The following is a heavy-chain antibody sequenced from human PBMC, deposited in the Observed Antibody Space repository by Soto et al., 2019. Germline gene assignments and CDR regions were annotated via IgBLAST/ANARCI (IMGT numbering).Heavy chain of an antibody. D-gene: IGHD4-17*01. J-gene: IGHJ4*02. CDR3: ARAPSSTTVVTEEFDY. CDR1: GGSISSGGYS. CDR2: IYHSGST. Sequence: SETLSLTCAVSGGSISSGGYSWSWIRQPPGKGLEWIGYIYHSGSTYYNPSLKSRVTISVDRSKNQFSLKLSSVTAADTAVYYCARAPSSTTVVTEEFDYWGQGTLVTVSS. V-gene: IGHV4-30-2*01.